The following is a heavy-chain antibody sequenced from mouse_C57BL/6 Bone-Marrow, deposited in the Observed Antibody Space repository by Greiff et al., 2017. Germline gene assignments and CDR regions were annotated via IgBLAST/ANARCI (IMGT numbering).Heavy chain of an antibody. CDR2: IVPENGDT. J-gene: IGHJ4*01. V-gene: IGHV14-4*01. D-gene: IGHD2-4*01. Sequence: DVQLQESWAELVRPVASVTLSYTASGFNIQDDYMHWVKQGPKQGLAWIGWIVPENGDTEYASKFQGKATITADTSSNTAYLQLSSLTSEDTAVYYCTHLFYYDYEFYAMDYWGQGTSVTVSS. CDR1: GFNIQDDY. CDR3: THLFYYDYEFYAMDY.